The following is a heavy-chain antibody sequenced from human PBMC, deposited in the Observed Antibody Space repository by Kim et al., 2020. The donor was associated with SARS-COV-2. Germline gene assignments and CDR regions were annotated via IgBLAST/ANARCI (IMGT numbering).Heavy chain of an antibody. D-gene: IGHD3-10*01. Sequence: SETLSLTCTVSGGSISSGGYYWSWIRQHPGKGLEWIGYFYYSGSTYYNPSLKSRVTISVDTSKNQFSLKLSSVTAADTAVYYCARDRHSSNKRITMVRGVISGFDPWGQGTLVTVSS. CDR2: FYYSGST. CDR3: ARDRHSSNKRITMVRGVISGFDP. V-gene: IGHV4-31*03. J-gene: IGHJ5*02. CDR1: GGSISSGGYY.